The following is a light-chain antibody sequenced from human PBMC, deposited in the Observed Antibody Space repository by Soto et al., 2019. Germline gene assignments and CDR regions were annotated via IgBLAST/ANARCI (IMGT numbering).Light chain of an antibody. Sequence: EIEMTQSPATLSLAPGERVTLSCRASESVSTDLAWYQQKAGQAPRLLIYGASTRATGIPARFSGSGSGTEFTLTINRMEPEDFAVYYCQQYYDWPMTFGQWTRREIK. CDR2: GAS. CDR1: ESVSTD. J-gene: IGKJ5*01. CDR3: QQYYDWPMT. V-gene: IGKV3-15*01.